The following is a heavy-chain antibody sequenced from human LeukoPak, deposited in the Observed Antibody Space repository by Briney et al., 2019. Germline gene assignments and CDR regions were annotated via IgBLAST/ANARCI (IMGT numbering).Heavy chain of an antibody. CDR2: INHSGST. Sequence: PSETLSLTCAVYGGSFSGYYWSWIRQPPGKGLEWIGEINHSGSTNYNPSLKSRVTISVDTSKNQFSLKLSSVTAADTAVYYCARSRVYGSGSLDYWGQGTLVTVSS. V-gene: IGHV4-34*01. J-gene: IGHJ4*02. CDR3: ARSRVYGSGSLDY. CDR1: GGSFSGYY. D-gene: IGHD3-10*01.